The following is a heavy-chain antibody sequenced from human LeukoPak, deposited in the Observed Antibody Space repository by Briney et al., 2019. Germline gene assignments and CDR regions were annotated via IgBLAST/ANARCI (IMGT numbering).Heavy chain of an antibody. CDR1: GYTFTCYD. Sequence: GASVKVSCKASGYTFTCYDINWVRQATGQGLEWMGWMNPNSGNTGYAQKFQGRVTMTRNTSISTAYMELSSLRSEDTAVYYCARDSYQLLYRGVWFDPWGQGTLVTVSS. J-gene: IGHJ5*02. V-gene: IGHV1-8*01. D-gene: IGHD2-2*02. CDR2: MNPNSGNT. CDR3: ARDSYQLLYRGVWFDP.